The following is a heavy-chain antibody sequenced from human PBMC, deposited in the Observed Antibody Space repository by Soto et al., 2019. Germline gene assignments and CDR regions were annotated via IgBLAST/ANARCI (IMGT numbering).Heavy chain of an antibody. J-gene: IGHJ6*02. CDR1: GDSVSSNSAA. D-gene: IGHD3-9*01. CDR2: TYYRSKWYN. V-gene: IGHV6-1*01. CDR3: ARDEGGGYDILTGYPLYYYYGMDV. Sequence: SQTLSLTCAISGDSVSSNSAAWNWIRQSPSRGLEWLGRTYYRSKWYNDYAVSVKSRITINPDTSKNQFSLQLNSVTPEDTAVYYCARDEGGGYDILTGYPLYYYYGMDVWGQGTTVTVS.